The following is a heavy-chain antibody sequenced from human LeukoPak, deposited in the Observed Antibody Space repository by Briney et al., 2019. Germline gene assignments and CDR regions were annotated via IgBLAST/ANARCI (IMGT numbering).Heavy chain of an antibody. CDR2: IYPSGST. V-gene: IGHV4-4*07. D-gene: IGHD1-26*01. Sequence: SETLSLTCTVSGGSISSYYWNWIRQPAGKGLEWIGRIYPSGSTDYNPSLKSRVTMSVDTSKKQFSLKLRSVTAADTAVYYCVGQGGSYNCFDPWGQGTLVTVSS. CDR3: VGQGGSYNCFDP. CDR1: GGSISSYY. J-gene: IGHJ5*02.